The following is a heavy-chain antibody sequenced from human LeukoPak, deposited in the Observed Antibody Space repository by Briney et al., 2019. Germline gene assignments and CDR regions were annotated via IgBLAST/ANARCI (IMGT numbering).Heavy chain of an antibody. J-gene: IGHJ3*02. V-gene: IGHV3-23*01. CDR2: VSESGGST. CDR1: GFTFTTYA. Sequence: GGSLRLSCVASGFTFTTYAMGWVRQVPGKGLEWVSSVSESGGSTYYADSVKGRFTISRDNAKNSLYLQMNSLRAEDTAVYYCAKLRCSGGSCYSGDAFDIWGQGTMVTVSS. CDR3: AKLRCSGGSCYSGDAFDI. D-gene: IGHD2-15*01.